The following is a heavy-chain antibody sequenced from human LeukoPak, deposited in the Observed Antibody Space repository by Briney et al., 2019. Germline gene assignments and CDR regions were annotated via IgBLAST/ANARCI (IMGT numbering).Heavy chain of an antibody. J-gene: IGHJ4*02. D-gene: IGHD2-2*01. CDR3: ATPGLLGYCSSAICAPPGY. CDR2: ISGGGGST. CDR1: AFGTYA. V-gene: IGHV3-23*01. Sequence: GGSLRLSCAASAFGTYAMSWVRQAPGKGLEWVSTISGGGGSTYYADSVKGRFTISRDNSKNTLYLQMNSLRAEDTAVYYCATPGLLGYCSSAICAPPGYWGQGTLVTVSS.